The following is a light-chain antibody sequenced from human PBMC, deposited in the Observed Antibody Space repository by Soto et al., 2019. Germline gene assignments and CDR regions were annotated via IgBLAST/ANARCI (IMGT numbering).Light chain of an antibody. J-gene: IGLJ3*02. CDR2: DVS. Sequence: QSALTQPASVSGSPGQSITISCTGTTRDVGGYNYVSWYQQHPGKAPKLMIYDVSNRPSGVSNRFSGSKSGNTASLTISGLQAEDEADYYCSSYTSRSVLFGGGTKVTVL. CDR3: SSYTSRSVL. CDR1: TRDVGGYNY. V-gene: IGLV2-14*01.